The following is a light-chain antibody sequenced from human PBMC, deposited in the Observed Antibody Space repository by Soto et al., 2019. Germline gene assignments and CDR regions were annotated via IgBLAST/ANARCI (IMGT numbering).Light chain of an antibody. CDR1: SSDVGYHNL. J-gene: IGLJ1*01. Sequence: QSALTQPASVSGSPGQSIAISCTGTSSDVGYHNLVSWYQQYPGKAPKMIIYEVFKRPSGISRRFSGSKSGSTASLTISGLQAEDEADYFRCSYAPDSTYVFGSGTKLTVL. CDR2: EVF. V-gene: IGLV2-23*02. CDR3: CSYAPDSTYV.